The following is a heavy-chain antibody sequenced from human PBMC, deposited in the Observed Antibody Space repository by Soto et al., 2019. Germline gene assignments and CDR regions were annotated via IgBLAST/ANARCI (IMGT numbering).Heavy chain of an antibody. D-gene: IGHD3-10*01. Sequence: EVQLVESGGGLIQPGGSLRLSCAVSGFTVSNNYMSWVRQAPGKGLEGVSVIYSGGYTAYGDSVKGRFTISRDNSKNTLYLQKKSLGAEHRAGYFGAPRPGGGGYWGQGTLVTVSS. CDR1: GFTVSNNY. V-gene: IGHV3-53*01. CDR2: IYSGGYT. J-gene: IGHJ4*02. CDR3: APRPGGGGY.